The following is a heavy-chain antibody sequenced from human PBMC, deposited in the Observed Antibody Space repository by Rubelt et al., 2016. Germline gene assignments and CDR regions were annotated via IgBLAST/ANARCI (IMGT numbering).Heavy chain of an antibody. CDR2: INWNGGST. D-gene: IGHD6-13*01. J-gene: IGHJ4*02. V-gene: IGHV3-20*04. CDR1: GFTFSSYG. CDR3: AKAAAGTHFDY. Sequence: VQLAESGGGVVQPGMSLRLSCAASGFTFSSYGMHWVRQAPGQGLEWVSGINWNGGSTGYADSVKGRFTISRDNAKNSLYLQKNRLRAEDTALYYCAKAAAGTHFDYWGQGPLVTVSS.